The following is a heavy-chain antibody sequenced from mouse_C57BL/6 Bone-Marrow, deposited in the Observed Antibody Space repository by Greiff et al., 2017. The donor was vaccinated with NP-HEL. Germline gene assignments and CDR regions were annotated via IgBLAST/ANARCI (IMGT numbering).Heavy chain of an antibody. V-gene: IGHV5-2*01. CDR3: ARLDYYGSSYAMDY. D-gene: IGHD1-1*01. J-gene: IGHJ4*01. Sequence: EVHLVESGGGLVQPGESLKLSCESNEYEFPSHDMSWVRKTPEKRLELVAAINSDGGSTYYPDTMERRFIISSDNTKKTLYLQMSSLRSEDTALYYCARLDYYGSSYAMDYWGQGTSVTVSS. CDR1: EYEFPSHD. CDR2: INSDGGST.